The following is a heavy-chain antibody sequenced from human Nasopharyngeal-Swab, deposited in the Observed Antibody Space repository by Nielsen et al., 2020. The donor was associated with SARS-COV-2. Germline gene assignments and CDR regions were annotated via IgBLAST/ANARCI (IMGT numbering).Heavy chain of an antibody. Sequence: WLRQGPGKGLEWIGEINHSGSTNYNPSLKSRVTISVDTSKNQFSLKLSSVTAADTAVYYCAREGDIVATTYFDYWGQGTLVTVSS. D-gene: IGHD5-12*01. V-gene: IGHV4-34*01. CDR3: AREGDIVATTYFDY. CDR2: INHSGST. J-gene: IGHJ4*02.